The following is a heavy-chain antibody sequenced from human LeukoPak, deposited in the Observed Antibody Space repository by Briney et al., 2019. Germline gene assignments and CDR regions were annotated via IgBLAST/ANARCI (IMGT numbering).Heavy chain of an antibody. J-gene: IGHJ3*02. Sequence: SETLSLTCTVSGGSISSYYWSWIRQPPGKGLEWIGYIYYSGSTNYNPSLKSRVTISVDTSKNQFSLKLSSVTAADTAAYYCARDSRITMIPPYKVAFDIWGQGTMVTVSS. CDR2: IYYSGST. CDR3: ARDSRITMIPPYKVAFDI. D-gene: IGHD3-22*01. CDR1: GGSISSYY. V-gene: IGHV4-59*01.